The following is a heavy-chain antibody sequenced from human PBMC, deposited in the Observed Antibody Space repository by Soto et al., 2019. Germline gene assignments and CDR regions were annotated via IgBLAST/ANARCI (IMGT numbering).Heavy chain of an antibody. D-gene: IGHD1-26*01. Sequence: ESGGGVVQPGRSLRLSCAASGFTFSSYAMHWVRQAPGKGLEWVAVISYDGSNKYYADSVKGRFTISRDNSKNTLYLQMNSLRAEDTAVYYCARDPNSPMVIWWELRGGAFDIWGQGTMVTVSS. CDR3: ARDPNSPMVIWWELRGGAFDI. V-gene: IGHV3-30-3*01. CDR2: ISYDGSNK. CDR1: GFTFSSYA. J-gene: IGHJ3*02.